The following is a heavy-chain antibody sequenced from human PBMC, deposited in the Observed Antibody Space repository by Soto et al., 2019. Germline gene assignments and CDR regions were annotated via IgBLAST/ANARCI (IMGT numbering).Heavy chain of an antibody. CDR2: ISAGNGNP. D-gene: IGHD3-10*01. CDR3: ARVLLVSGIYYNAFDY. Sequence: ASVKVSCKASGFTFTTFAMHWVRQAPGQTLEWMGWISAGNGNPKYSQKFQGRVTITRDTSASTAYMELSSLRSEDTAVYYCARVLLVSGIYYNAFDYPGQGTLVTVSS. CDR1: GFTFTTFA. V-gene: IGHV1-3*01. J-gene: IGHJ4*02.